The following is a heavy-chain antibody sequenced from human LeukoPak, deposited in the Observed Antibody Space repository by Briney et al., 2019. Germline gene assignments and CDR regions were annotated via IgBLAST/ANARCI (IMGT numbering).Heavy chain of an antibody. CDR2: ITHSGRT. Sequence: SETLSLTCAVYGGSFSGYYWSWIRQPPGKGLEWIGEITHSGRTNYNPPLKSRVSISVDRSNNQFSLNLRYVTAADTAVYYCARGPRIVPADDGYYYMDVWGKGTTVTASS. D-gene: IGHD2-2*01. J-gene: IGHJ6*03. CDR3: ARGPRIVPADDGYYYMDV. V-gene: IGHV4-34*01. CDR1: GGSFSGYY.